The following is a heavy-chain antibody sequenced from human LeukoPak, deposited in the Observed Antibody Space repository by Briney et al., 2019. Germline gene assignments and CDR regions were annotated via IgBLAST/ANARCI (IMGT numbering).Heavy chain of an antibody. D-gene: IGHD1-26*01. Sequence: GGYLRLSCAASGFMFRSYGMHWVRQGPGKGLEWVALIRYDGSNKYYADSVKGRFTITRDNAQNSLTLHMNTLRADDTAVYYCAKDGGTHFDHWGQGTLVTVSS. CDR3: AKDGGTHFDH. V-gene: IGHV3-30*02. J-gene: IGHJ4*02. CDR1: GFMFRSYG. CDR2: IRYDGSNK.